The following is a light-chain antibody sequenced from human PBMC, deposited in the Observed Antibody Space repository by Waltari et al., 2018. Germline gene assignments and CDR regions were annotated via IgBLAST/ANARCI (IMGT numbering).Light chain of an antibody. CDR3: MQGTHWPPWT. CDR1: QSLVHSDRKTY. Sequence: DVVMTQSPLSLPVTLGQPASISCKSSQSLVHSDRKTYLNWFQQRPGQSPRRLIYKVSNRDSGVPDRFSGSGSGTDFTLKISRVEAEDVGVYYCMQGTHWPPWTFGQGTKVEIK. V-gene: IGKV2-30*02. J-gene: IGKJ1*01. CDR2: KVS.